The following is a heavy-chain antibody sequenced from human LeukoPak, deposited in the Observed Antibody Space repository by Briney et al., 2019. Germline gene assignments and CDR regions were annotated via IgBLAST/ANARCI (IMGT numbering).Heavy chain of an antibody. Sequence: PGGSLRLSCAASGFTFSSYSMNWVRQAPGKGLEWVSSISSSSSYIYYADSVKGRFTIARANAKNSLYLQMNSLRAEDTAVYYCARGGSGWPIYFDYWGQGTLVTVSS. V-gene: IGHV3-21*01. CDR1: GFTFSSYS. CDR3: ARGGSGWPIYFDY. CDR2: ISSSSSYI. J-gene: IGHJ4*02. D-gene: IGHD6-19*01.